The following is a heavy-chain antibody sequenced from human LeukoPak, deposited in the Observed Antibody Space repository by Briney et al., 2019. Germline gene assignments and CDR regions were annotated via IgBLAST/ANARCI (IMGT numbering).Heavy chain of an antibody. CDR2: ISGGGGST. Sequence: GGSLRLSCAASGLTFSISAMAWVRQAPGKGLEWVSAISGGGGSTHYADSVKGRFTISRDNSKNTLYLQMNSLRAEDTAVYYCAKDGTRYSTYYFDYWGQGTLVTVSS. J-gene: IGHJ4*02. CDR1: GLTFSISA. CDR3: AKDGTRYSTYYFDY. V-gene: IGHV3-23*01. D-gene: IGHD1-1*01.